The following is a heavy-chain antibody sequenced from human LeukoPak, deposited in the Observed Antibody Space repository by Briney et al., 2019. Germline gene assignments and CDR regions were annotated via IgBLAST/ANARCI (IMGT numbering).Heavy chain of an antibody. J-gene: IGHJ4*02. V-gene: IGHV3-7*04. CDR3: ARDRGGRSGLDD. CDR1: GITLSTYW. CDR2: IKEDGGEI. Sequence: GGSLRLSCAGSGITLSTYWMSWIRQAPGKGLEWVAFIKEDGGEIYYVDSVKGRFTISRDNGENSLYLQMNSLRAEDTAVYYCARDRGGRSGLDDWGQGTLVTVSS. D-gene: IGHD2-15*01.